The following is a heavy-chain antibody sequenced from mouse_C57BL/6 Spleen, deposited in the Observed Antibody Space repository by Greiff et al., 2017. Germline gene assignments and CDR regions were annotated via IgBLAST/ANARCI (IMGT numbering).Heavy chain of an antibody. CDR2: IHPSDSAT. Sequence: QVQLQQPGAELVKPGASVKVSCKASGYTFTSYWMHWVKQRPGQGLEWIGRIHPSDSATNYNQKFKGKATLTVDKSSSTASMQLISLTSEDSAVYYCAIEDCAWLGYWGEGALVTVSA. CDR3: AIEDCAWLGY. J-gene: IGHJ3*01. CDR1: GYTFTSYW. V-gene: IGHV1-74*01.